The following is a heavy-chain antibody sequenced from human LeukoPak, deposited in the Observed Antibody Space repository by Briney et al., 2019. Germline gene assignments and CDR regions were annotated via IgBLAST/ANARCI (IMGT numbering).Heavy chain of an antibody. D-gene: IGHD3-10*01. CDR2: IISRSSSI. Sequence: GGSLRLSCAASGFTFSNYNMNWVRQAPGKGLEWVSYIISRSSSIYYADSVKGRFTISRDNAQNSLYLQMNSLRDEDTAVYYCARDSRFGKLLIPYFDYWGQGALVTVSS. CDR3: ARDSRFGKLLIPYFDY. V-gene: IGHV3-48*02. J-gene: IGHJ4*02. CDR1: GFTFSNYN.